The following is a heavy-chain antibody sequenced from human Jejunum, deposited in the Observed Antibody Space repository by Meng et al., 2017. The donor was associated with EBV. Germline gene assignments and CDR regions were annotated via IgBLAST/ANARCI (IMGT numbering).Heavy chain of an antibody. Sequence: QVRLPKWGAGRLKSSDALSLTRAVSGASFSDHFCSWIRQPPGKGLEWIGDINQSGSTTYNPSLESRVTLSVDTSKNQFSLRLNSVTAADTAIYYCARVVNWDYGDYGAFDYWGQGALVTVSS. V-gene: IGHV4-34*01. CDR1: GASFSDHF. J-gene: IGHJ4*02. CDR2: INQSGST. CDR3: ARVVNWDYGDYGAFDY. D-gene: IGHD4-17*01.